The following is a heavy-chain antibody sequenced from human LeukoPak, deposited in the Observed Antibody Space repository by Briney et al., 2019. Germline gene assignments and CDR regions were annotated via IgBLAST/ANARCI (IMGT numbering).Heavy chain of an antibody. CDR3: AGGDAFDI. CDR1: GFTFSTYW. V-gene: IGHV3-7*01. CDR2: MNQDGSET. Sequence: GGSLRLSCAASGFTFSTYWMAWVRQAPGKGLEWVANMNQDGSETYYVDSVKGRFTISRDNAKNSLYLEMNSLRGDDTAVYYCAGGDAFDIWGQGTMVTVSS. J-gene: IGHJ3*02.